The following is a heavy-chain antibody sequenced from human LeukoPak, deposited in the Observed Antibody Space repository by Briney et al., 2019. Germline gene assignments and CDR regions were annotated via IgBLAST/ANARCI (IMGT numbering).Heavy chain of an antibody. V-gene: IGHV4-39*01. CDR3: ARLRLVNYFDY. Sequence: PSETLPLTCTVSGGSISSSSYYWGWIRQPPGKGLEWIGSIYYSGSTYYNPSLKSRVTISVDTSKNQFSLKLSSVTAADTAVYYCARLRLVNYFDYWGQGTLVTVSS. CDR2: IYYSGST. CDR1: GGSISSSSYY. D-gene: IGHD6-19*01. J-gene: IGHJ4*02.